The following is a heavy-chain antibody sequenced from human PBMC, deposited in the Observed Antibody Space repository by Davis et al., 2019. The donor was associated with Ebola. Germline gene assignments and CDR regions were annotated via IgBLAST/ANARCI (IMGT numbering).Heavy chain of an antibody. CDR2: IIPIFGTA. CDR3: ARDPQRWLQFEAFDI. D-gene: IGHD5-24*01. J-gene: IGHJ3*02. V-gene: IGHV1-69*06. CDR1: GYTFTSYG. Sequence: SVKVSCKASGYTFTSYGISWVRQAPGQGLEWMGGIIPIFGTANYAQKFQGRVTIIADKSTSTAYMELSSLRSEDTAVYYCARDPQRWLQFEAFDIWGQGTMVTVSS.